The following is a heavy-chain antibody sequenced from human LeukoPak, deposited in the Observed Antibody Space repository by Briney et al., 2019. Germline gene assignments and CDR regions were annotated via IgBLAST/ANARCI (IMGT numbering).Heavy chain of an antibody. CDR1: GGSFSGYY. J-gene: IGHJ4*02. Sequence: SETLSLTCAVYGGSFSGYYWSWIRQPPGKGLEWIGEINHSGSTNYNPSLKSRVTISVDTSKNQFSLKLSSVTAADTAVYYCARFNLPRSLSFDYWGQGTLVTVSS. CDR2: INHSGST. CDR3: ARFNLPRSLSFDY. V-gene: IGHV4-34*01.